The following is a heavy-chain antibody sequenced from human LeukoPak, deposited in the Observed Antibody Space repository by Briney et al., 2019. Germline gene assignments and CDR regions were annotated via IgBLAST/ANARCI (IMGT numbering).Heavy chain of an antibody. CDR2: ISNNGGYT. V-gene: IGHV3-23*01. Sequence: PGGSLRLSCAASGFTFSSSAMSWVRQAPGKGLEWVSAISNNGGYTYHADSVQGRFTISRDNSKSTLCLQMNSLRAEDTAVYYCAKPLGFCSDGSWHFPYWGQGTLVTVSS. CDR3: AKPLGFCSDGSWHFPY. J-gene: IGHJ4*02. CDR1: GFTFSSSA. D-gene: IGHD2-15*01.